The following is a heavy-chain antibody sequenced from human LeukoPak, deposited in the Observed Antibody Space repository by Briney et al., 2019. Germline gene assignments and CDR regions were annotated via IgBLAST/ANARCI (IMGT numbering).Heavy chain of an antibody. V-gene: IGHV5-10-1*01. CDR3: ARTYGSGSYMFNY. J-gene: IGHJ4*02. CDR2: IDPSDSYT. D-gene: IGHD3-10*01. Sequence: HGASLQISCKGSGYSFTSYWISWVRQLPGKGLEWMGRIDPSDSYTNYSPSFQGHVTISADKSISTAYLQWSSLKASDTAMYYCARTYGSGSYMFNYWGQGTLVTVSS. CDR1: GYSFTSYW.